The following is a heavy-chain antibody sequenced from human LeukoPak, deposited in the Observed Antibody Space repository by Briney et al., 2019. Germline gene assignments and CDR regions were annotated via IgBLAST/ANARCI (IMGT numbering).Heavy chain of an antibody. J-gene: IGHJ4*02. CDR3: ARGTMPDY. Sequence: GGSLRLSCAASGFTFSSYWMSWVRQAPGKGLEWVANINQDGGETYYVDSVRGRFTISRDNAKNTLYLQMNSLRADDTAVYFCARGTMPDYWGQGTLVTVSS. D-gene: IGHD2-2*01. V-gene: IGHV3-7*02. CDR1: GFTFSSYW. CDR2: INQDGGET.